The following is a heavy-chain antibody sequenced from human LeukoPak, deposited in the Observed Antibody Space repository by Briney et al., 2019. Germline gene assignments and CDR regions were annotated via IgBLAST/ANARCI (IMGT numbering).Heavy chain of an antibody. CDR1: GGSISSYY. Sequence: SETLSLTCTVSGGSISSYYWSWIRQPPGKGLEWIGYIYYSGSTNYNPSLKSRVTISVDTSKNQFSLKLSSVTAADTAVYYCARGQYDILTGYYNGAFDIWGQGTMVTVSS. CDR3: ARGQYDILTGYYNGAFDI. J-gene: IGHJ3*02. CDR2: IYYSGST. V-gene: IGHV4-59*12. D-gene: IGHD3-9*01.